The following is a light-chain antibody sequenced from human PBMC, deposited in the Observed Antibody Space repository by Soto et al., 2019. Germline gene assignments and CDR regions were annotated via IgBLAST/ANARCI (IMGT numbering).Light chain of an antibody. Sequence: DIQMTQSPSTLSASVGDRVTITCRASQTISGNWLAWYQQKPGKAPKLLIYAASSLQSGVPSRFSGSGSGTDFTLTISSLQPEDFATYYCQQSYSTPVTFGQGTKVDIK. J-gene: IGKJ1*01. V-gene: IGKV1-39*01. CDR3: QQSYSTPVT. CDR1: QTISGNW. CDR2: AAS.